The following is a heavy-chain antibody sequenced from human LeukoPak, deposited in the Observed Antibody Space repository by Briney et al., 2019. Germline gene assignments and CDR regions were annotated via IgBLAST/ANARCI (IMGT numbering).Heavy chain of an antibody. CDR2: INPNSGGT. CDR1: GYTFTSYD. D-gene: IGHD6-19*01. Sequence: ASVKVSCKASGYTFTSYDINWVRQATGQGLEWMGWINPNSGGTNYAQKFQGRVTMTRDTSISTAYMELSRLRSDDTAVYYCARRYSSGWTGNYYFDYWGQGTLVTVSS. CDR3: ARRYSSGWTGNYYFDY. V-gene: IGHV1-2*02. J-gene: IGHJ4*02.